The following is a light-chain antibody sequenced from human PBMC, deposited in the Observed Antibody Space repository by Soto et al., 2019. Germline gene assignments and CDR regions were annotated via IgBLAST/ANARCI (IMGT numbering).Light chain of an antibody. J-gene: IGKJ4*01. CDR1: QGVNAW. CDR3: QQANSFPLT. CDR2: EAS. Sequence: DTQMTQSPSSVSASVGDRVTITCRASQGVNAWLAWYQKKPGKAPELLIYEASTLHSGVHSRFSGSGSGTDFTLTISSLQPEDFATYYCQQANSFPLTFGGGTKVEVQ. V-gene: IGKV1-12*01.